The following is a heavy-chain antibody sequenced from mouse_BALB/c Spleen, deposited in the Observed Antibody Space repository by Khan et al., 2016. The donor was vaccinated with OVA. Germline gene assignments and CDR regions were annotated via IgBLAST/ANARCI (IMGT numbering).Heavy chain of an antibody. J-gene: IGHJ1*01. CDR1: GYTFTNYG. CDR2: INTYNGQP. Sequence: QIQLVQSGPELKKPGETVKISCTASGYTFTNYGMNWVKQAPGQGLKWMGWINTYNGQPTYPDEFKGRFAFSLESSASTASLQINNLNNEDTATLFLARSNAYGDCDVGGAGTTVNVAS. V-gene: IGHV9-3-1*01. CDR3: ARSNAYGDCDV.